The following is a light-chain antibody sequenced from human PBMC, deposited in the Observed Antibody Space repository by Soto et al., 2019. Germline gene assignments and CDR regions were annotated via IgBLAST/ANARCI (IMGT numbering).Light chain of an antibody. CDR2: AAS. V-gene: IGKV1-12*01. CDR1: QGISSW. J-gene: IGKJ4*01. Sequence: ESQITQYTASVSAYVGDRVTITCRASQGISSWLAWYQQKPGKAPKLLIYAASSLQSGVPSRFSGSGSGTDCTLPISSLQPEDVPTYYCQHANSFPLTFGGGTKVDIK. CDR3: QHANSFPLT.